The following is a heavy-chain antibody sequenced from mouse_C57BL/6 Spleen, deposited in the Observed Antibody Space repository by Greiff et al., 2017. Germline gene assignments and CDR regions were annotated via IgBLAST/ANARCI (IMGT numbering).Heavy chain of an antibody. J-gene: IGHJ4*01. CDR2: IYPGAGDT. D-gene: IGHD1-2*01. CDR3: ARSEYGGMDF. Sequence: VQLMESGAELVKPGASVKISCKASGYAFSSYWMNWVKQRPGKGLEWIGQIYPGAGDTNYNEKFKGKATLTADKSSSTAYMQLSSLTSEDSAVXFCARSEYGGMDFWGKGTSVTVSS. CDR1: GYAFSSYW. V-gene: IGHV1-80*01.